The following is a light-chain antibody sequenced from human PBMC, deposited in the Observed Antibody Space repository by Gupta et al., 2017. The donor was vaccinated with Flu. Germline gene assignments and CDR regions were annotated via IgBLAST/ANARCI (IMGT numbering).Light chain of an antibody. Sequence: PSSLSASVGHSVTMTCRASQSISNFLHWYQQKPGKAPNLLIYAASTVQTGVPSRFSGSGSGTDFILTISHPQPEEFATYYCQHSDSTPFNFGRGTKVDIK. CDR3: QHSDSTPFN. CDR1: QSISNF. J-gene: IGKJ4*01. V-gene: IGKV1-39*01. CDR2: AAS.